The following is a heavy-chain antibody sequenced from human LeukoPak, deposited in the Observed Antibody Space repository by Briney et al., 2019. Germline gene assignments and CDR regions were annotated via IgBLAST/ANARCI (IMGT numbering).Heavy chain of an antibody. Sequence: SETLSLTCTVSGGSISSSSYYWGWIRQPPGKGLEWIGSIYYSGSTYYNPSLKSRVTISVDTSKNQFSLKLSSVTAADTAVYYCARENCSGGSCYSIYYDYYMDVWGKGTTVTVSS. V-gene: IGHV4-39*07. CDR1: GGSISSSSYY. D-gene: IGHD2-15*01. CDR3: ARENCSGGSCYSIYYDYYMDV. CDR2: IYYSGST. J-gene: IGHJ6*03.